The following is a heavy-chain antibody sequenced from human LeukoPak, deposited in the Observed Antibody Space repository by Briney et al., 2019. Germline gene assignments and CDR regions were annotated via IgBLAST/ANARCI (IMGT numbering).Heavy chain of an antibody. D-gene: IGHD3-16*01. CDR2: IYYSGRT. CDR1: GGSISSYY. Sequence: PSETLSLTCTVSGGSISSYYWSWIRQPPGKGLEWIGYIYYSGRTNYNPSHKSRVTISVDTSKNQFSLKLSSVTAADTAVYYCARLYTGGGAFDIWGQGTMVTVSS. CDR3: ARLYTGGGAFDI. V-gene: IGHV4-59*08. J-gene: IGHJ3*02.